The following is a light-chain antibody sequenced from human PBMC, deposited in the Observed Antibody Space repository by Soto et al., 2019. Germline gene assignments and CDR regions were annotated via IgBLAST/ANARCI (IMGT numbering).Light chain of an antibody. CDR3: QQRSNWPGT. V-gene: IGKV3-11*01. CDR2: DAS. J-gene: IGKJ1*01. Sequence: EIVLTQSPATLSLSPGERATLSCRASQSVNSYLAWYQQKPGQAPRLLIYDASNRATGIPGRFSGSGSGTDFTLTISSLEPEDFAVYYCQQRSNWPGTFGQGTKVEIK. CDR1: QSVNSY.